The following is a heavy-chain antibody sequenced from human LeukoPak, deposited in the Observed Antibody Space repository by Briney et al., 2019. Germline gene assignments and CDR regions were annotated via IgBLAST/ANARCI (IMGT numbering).Heavy chain of an antibody. Sequence: GASVKVSCKASGYTFTGYYIHWVRQAPGQGLEWVGWIDPNSGGTNYAQKFQGRVTMTRDTSISTAYMELSRLRSDDTAVYYCARPEQGWYITELGYWGQGTLVTVSS. J-gene: IGHJ4*02. CDR3: ARPEQGWYITELGY. V-gene: IGHV1-2*02. CDR2: IDPNSGGT. CDR1: GYTFTGYY. D-gene: IGHD1-14*01.